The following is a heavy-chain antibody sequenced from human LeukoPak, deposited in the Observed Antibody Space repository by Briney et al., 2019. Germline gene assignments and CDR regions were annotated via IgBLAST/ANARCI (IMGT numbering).Heavy chain of an antibody. CDR1: GGSISSYY. CDR2: IYYSGST. J-gene: IGHJ4*02. V-gene: IGHV4-59*01. Sequence: SETLSLTCTVSGGSISSYYWSWIRQPPGKGLEWIGYIYYSGSTNYSPSLKSRVTILLDTSKNQFSLKLTSVTAADTAVYYCSRATSSWRPFDYWGQGTLVTVSS. D-gene: IGHD6-13*01. CDR3: SRATSSWRPFDY.